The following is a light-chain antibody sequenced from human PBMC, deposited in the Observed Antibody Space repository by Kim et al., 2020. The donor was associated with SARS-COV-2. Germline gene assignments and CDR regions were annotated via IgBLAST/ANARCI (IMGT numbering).Light chain of an antibody. CDR1: TSNIGSNT. J-gene: IGLJ2*01. CDR3: ATWDDSLNGPV. CDR2: NNN. Sequence: ELTQPPSASGTPGQWVTISCSGSTSNIGSNTANWYQQLPGTAPKLLIYNNNNRPSGVPDRFSGSKSGTSASLAISGLQSEDEADYYCATWDDSLNGPVFGGGTQLTVL. V-gene: IGLV1-44*01.